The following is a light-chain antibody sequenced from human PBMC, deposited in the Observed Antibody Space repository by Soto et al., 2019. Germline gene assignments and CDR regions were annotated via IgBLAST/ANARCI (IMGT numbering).Light chain of an antibody. CDR2: DAS. Sequence: DIQMTQSPSSLSASVGDRVTITCQASQDVRKYLSWYQQKARKAPKLLIYDASNLETGVPSRFSGSGSGTDFTCPISSLQPEDIATYYCQQRHNLPHTFGPGTKVDIQ. J-gene: IGKJ3*01. CDR1: QDVRKY. CDR3: QQRHNLPHT. V-gene: IGKV1-33*01.